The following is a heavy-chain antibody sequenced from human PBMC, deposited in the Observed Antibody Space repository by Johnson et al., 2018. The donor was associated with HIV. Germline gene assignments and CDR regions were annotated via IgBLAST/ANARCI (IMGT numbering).Heavy chain of an antibody. Sequence: VQLVESGGGLVQPGRSLRLSCAASGFTFSNAWMSWVRQAPGKGLEWVGFIRRKAYGVTTAYAASVKGRFPISRDDSKSIAYMQMNSLKTEDTAVYYCTRAYYDSRVGGAFDIWGQGTMVTVSS. D-gene: IGHD3-22*01. CDR3: TRAYYDSRVGGAFDI. J-gene: IGHJ3*02. CDR2: IRRKAYGVTT. CDR1: GFTFSNAW. V-gene: IGHV3-49*04.